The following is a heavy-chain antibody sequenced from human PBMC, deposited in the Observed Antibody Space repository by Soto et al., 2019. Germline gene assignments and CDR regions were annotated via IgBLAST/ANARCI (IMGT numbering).Heavy chain of an antibody. J-gene: IGHJ4*02. D-gene: IGHD3-16*01. CDR1: GFALSNYW. CDR2: IKQDGSEK. CDR3: AKETSTWGC. Sequence: EVQLVESGGGLVQPGESLRLSCVASGFALSNYWINWVRQAPGKGLEWVANIKQDGSEKNYVDSVKGRFTISGDNARNSLYLQMNSLRAEDTAAYSCAKETSTWGCWGQGTLVTVSS. V-gene: IGHV3-7*05.